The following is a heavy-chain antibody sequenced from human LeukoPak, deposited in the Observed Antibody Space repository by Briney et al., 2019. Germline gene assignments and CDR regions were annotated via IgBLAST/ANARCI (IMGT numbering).Heavy chain of an antibody. D-gene: IGHD3-22*01. V-gene: IGHV1-8*01. CDR2: MNLNSGNT. CDR1: GYTFTSYD. CDR3: ARGLDYYDSSGYYYGFDY. J-gene: IGHJ4*02. Sequence: ASVKVSCKASGYTFTSYDINWVRQATGQGLEWMGWMNLNSGNTGYAQKFQGRVTMTRNTSISTAYMELSSLRSEDTAVYYCARGLDYYDSSGYYYGFDYWGQGTLVTVSS.